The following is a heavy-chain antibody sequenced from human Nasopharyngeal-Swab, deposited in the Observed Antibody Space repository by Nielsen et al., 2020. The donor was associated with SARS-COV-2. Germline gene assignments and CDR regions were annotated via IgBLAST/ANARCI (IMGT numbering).Heavy chain of an antibody. CDR2: ISGSGGST. CDR1: GFTFSSYA. CDR3: AKDPRSNDYGDYFDY. V-gene: IGHV3-23*01. J-gene: IGHJ4*02. D-gene: IGHD4-17*01. Sequence: GGSLRLYCAASGFTFSSYAMSWVRQAPGKGLEWVSAISGSGGSTYYADSVKGRFTISRDNSKNTLYLQMNSLRAEDTAVYYCAKDPRSNDYGDYFDYWGQGTLVTVSS.